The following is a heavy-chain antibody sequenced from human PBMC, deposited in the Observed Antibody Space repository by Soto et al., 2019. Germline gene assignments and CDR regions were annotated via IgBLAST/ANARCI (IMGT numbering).Heavy chain of an antibody. CDR1: GFSLSTSGAG. CDR2: VYWDDGK. V-gene: IGHV2-5*02. J-gene: IGHJ4*02. D-gene: IGHD1-26*01. CDR3: AYRLSAAWLTGSYYHY. Sequence: QITLKESGPTLVKPTQTLTLTCTFSGFSLSTSGAGVGWIRQPPPKALEWLGVVYWDDGKRYSPSLKSKLTTTTDTPKYHVLPNITNTDPVDTATYYCAYRLSAAWLTGSYYHYWGSGTLVTVSS.